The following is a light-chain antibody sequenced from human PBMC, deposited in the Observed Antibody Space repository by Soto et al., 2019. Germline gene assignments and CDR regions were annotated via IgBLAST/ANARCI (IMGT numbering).Light chain of an antibody. Sequence: DIQMTQSPSSLSASVGDTITITCRASQSISRLLSWYQQQPGKAPKLLIYDGFTLQGGVPSRFSGSGSGTDFTLTIGSLQPEDFATYYCQKTMRPPFTFGPGTKVDVK. CDR3: QKTMRPPFT. V-gene: IGKV1-39*01. J-gene: IGKJ3*01. CDR2: DGF. CDR1: QSISRL.